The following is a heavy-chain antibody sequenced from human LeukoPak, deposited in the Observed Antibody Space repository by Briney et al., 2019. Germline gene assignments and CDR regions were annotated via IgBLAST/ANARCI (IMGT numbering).Heavy chain of an antibody. CDR2: INPSGGST. D-gene: IGHD3-22*01. V-gene: IGHV1-46*01. Sequence: GASVKVSCKASGYTFTSYYMYWVRQAPGQGLEWMGIINPSGGSTSYAQKFQGRVTMTRDTSTSTVYLELSGLRSEDTAVYFCARDPDPADDSSAYCFDYWGQGTLVTVSS. CDR1: GYTFTSYY. CDR3: ARDPDPADDSSAYCFDY. J-gene: IGHJ4*02.